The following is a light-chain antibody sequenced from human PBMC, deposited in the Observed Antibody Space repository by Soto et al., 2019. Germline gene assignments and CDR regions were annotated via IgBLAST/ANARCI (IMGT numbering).Light chain of an antibody. CDR2: DAS. CDR1: QSVSSSY. Sequence: EILMTQSPATLSVSPGERATLSCRAIQSVSSSYLAWYQQKPGQAPRLLIYDASNRATGIPARFSGSGSGTDFTLTISSLEPEDFAVYYCQQRSNWPRFTFGPGTKVD. J-gene: IGKJ3*01. CDR3: QQRSNWPRFT. V-gene: IGKV3-11*01.